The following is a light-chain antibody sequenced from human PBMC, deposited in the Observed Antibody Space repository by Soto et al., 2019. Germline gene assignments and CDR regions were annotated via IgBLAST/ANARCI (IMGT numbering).Light chain of an antibody. CDR3: SSYTSSNTFGV. V-gene: IGLV2-14*03. Sequence: QSALTQPASVSESPGQSITISCTGTSSDIGGYNYVSWYQQHPGKAPKLIIFDVSNRPSGISDRFSGSKSGNTASLTISGLQADDEADYYCSSYTSSNTFGVFGGGTKVTVL. CDR2: DVS. J-gene: IGLJ2*01. CDR1: SSDIGGYNY.